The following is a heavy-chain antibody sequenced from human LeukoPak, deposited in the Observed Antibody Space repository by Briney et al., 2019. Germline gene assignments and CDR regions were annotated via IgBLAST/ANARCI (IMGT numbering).Heavy chain of an antibody. Sequence: SETLSLTCTVSGGSISSYYWTWIRQPPGKGLEWIGYIYYSGSTNYNPSLKSRVTISVDTSKNQFSLKLSSVTAADTAVYYCASHSSGWYSRFDYWGQGTLVTVSS. CDR3: ASHSSGWYSRFDY. CDR1: GGSISSYY. CDR2: IYYSGST. V-gene: IGHV4-59*08. J-gene: IGHJ4*02. D-gene: IGHD6-19*01.